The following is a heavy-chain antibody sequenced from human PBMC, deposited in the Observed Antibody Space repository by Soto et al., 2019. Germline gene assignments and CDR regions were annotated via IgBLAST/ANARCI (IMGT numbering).Heavy chain of an antibody. CDR1: GYTFTSYY. CDR3: ARGSGGGSSDWFDP. Sequence: ASVKVSCKASGYTFTSYYMHWVRQAPGQGLEWMGIINPSGGSTSYAQKFQGRVTMTRDTSKNQFYLSLNSVTAADTAVYYCARGSGGGSSDWFDPWGQGTLVTVSS. CDR2: INPSGGST. D-gene: IGHD3-16*01. J-gene: IGHJ5*02. V-gene: IGHV1-46*01.